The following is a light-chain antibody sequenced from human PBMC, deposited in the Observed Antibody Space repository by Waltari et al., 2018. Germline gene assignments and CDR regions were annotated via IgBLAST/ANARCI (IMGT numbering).Light chain of an antibody. Sequence: EMVLTQSPGTLSLSPGERATLSCRASQSVGSTYFAWYQHKPGQAPRLLIYGASSRATGIPDRFSGSGSGTDFTLTISRLEPEDSAVYYCQQYGNSPRFCQGTKVEIK. V-gene: IGKV3-20*01. CDR3: QQYGNSPR. J-gene: IGKJ1*01. CDR2: GAS. CDR1: QSVGSTY.